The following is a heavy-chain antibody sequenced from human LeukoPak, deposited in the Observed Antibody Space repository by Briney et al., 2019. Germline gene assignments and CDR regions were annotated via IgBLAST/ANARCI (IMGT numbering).Heavy chain of an antibody. J-gene: IGHJ4*02. CDR1: GFTFSSYA. D-gene: IGHD6-19*01. CDR2: ISSNGGST. Sequence: GGSLRLSCAASGFTFSSYAMHWVRQAPGKGLEYVSAISSNGGSTYYANSVKGRFTISRDNSKNTLYLQMGSLRAEDMAVYYCTRYDNSGWYKGIDYWGQGTLVTVSS. V-gene: IGHV3-64*01. CDR3: TRYDNSGWYKGIDY.